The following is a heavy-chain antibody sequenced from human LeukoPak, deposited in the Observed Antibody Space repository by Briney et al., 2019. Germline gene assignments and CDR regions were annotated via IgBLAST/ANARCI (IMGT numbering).Heavy chain of an antibody. V-gene: IGHV4-4*07. CDR1: GGSISSYY. J-gene: IGHJ4*02. CDR2: IYTSGST. CDR3: AREGGYCGGDCYSLDFDY. D-gene: IGHD2-21*02. Sequence: KPSETLSLTCTVSGGSISSYYWGWIRQPAGKGLEWIGRIYTSGSTNYNPSLKSRVTMSVDTSKNQFSLKLSSVTAADTAVYYCAREGGYCGGDCYSLDFDYWGQGTLVTVSS.